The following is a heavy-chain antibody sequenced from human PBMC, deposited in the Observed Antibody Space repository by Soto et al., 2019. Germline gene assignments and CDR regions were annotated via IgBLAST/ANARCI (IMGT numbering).Heavy chain of an antibody. V-gene: IGHV3-7*01. CDR2: INQDGSDK. CDR1: GFTFGFHW. CDR3: ATSMRHTLDP. J-gene: IGHJ5*02. Sequence: PGGSLRLSCAASGFTFGFHWMTWVRQVPGKGLEWVANINQDGSDKYYVDSVKGRFIISRDNAKDSLYLQMNSLRVEDTAVYYCATSMRHTLDPWGQGTLVTVS. D-gene: IGHD2-21*01.